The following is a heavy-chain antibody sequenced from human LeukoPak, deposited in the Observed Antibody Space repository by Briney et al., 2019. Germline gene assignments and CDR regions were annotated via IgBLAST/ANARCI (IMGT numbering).Heavy chain of an antibody. V-gene: IGHV4-34*01. CDR3: ARGWARSTIFGVVTNPNYYYMDV. CDR1: GGSISSYY. J-gene: IGHJ6*03. CDR2: INHSGST. Sequence: SETLSLTCTVSGGSISSYYWSWIRQPPGKGLEWIGEINHSGSTNYNPSLKSRVTISVDTSKNQFSLKLSSVTAADTAVYYCARGWARSTIFGVVTNPNYYYMDVWGKGTTVTVSS. D-gene: IGHD3-3*01.